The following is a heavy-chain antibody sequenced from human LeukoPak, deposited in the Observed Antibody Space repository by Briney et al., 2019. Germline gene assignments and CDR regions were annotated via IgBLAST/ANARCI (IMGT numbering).Heavy chain of an antibody. CDR3: ARAVNEWVRQNFDY. CDR2: IYNTGSP. J-gene: IGHJ4*02. D-gene: IGHD1-1*01. V-gene: IGHV4-31*03. Sequence: KTSETLSLTCTVSGGSISSGNYYWSWIRQHPGKGLEWIGYIYNTGSPYYNPSLRSRVTISPDTSKNEFSLSLSAVTAADTAVYYCARAVNEWVRQNFDYWGQGALVTVSS. CDR1: GGSISSGNYY.